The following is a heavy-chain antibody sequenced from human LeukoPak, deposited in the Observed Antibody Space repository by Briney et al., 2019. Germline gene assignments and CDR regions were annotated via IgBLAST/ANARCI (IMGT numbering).Heavy chain of an antibody. CDR1: GGTFSSYA. V-gene: IGHV1-69*04. CDR3: ARTPRGIRGWFDP. Sequence: GASVKVSCKASGGTFSSYAISWVRQAPGQGLEWMGRIIPILGIANYAQKFQGRVTITADKPTSTAYMELSSLRSEDTAVYYCARTPRGIRGWFDPWGQGTLVTVSS. J-gene: IGHJ5*02. CDR2: IIPILGIA. D-gene: IGHD3-10*01.